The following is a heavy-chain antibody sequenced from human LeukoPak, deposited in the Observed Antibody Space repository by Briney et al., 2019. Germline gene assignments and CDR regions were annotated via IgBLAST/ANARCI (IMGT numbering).Heavy chain of an antibody. V-gene: IGHV4-31*03. Sequence: PSETLSLTCTVSGASISSGGYYWSWIRQHPGKGLEWIGYIYYSGSTYYNPSLKSRVTISVDTSKNQFSLKLSSVTAADTAVYYCARQVRRPMTDYFDYWGQGTLVTVSS. J-gene: IGHJ4*02. CDR3: ARQVRRPMTDYFDY. D-gene: IGHD2-21*01. CDR1: GASISSGGYY. CDR2: IYYSGST.